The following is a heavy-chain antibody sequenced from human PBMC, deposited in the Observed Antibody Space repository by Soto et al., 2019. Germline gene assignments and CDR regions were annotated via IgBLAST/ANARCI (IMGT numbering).Heavy chain of an antibody. CDR2: IRSKAYGGTT. J-gene: IGHJ5*02. CDR1: GFTFGDYA. V-gene: IGHV3-49*03. Sequence: GGSLRLSCTASGFTFGDYAMSWFRQAPGKGLEWVGFIRSKAYGGTTEYAASVKGRFTISRDDSKSIAYLQMNSLKTEDTAVYYCTREGYGKTNWFDPWGQGTLVTVSS. CDR3: TREGYGKTNWFDP. D-gene: IGHD6-13*01.